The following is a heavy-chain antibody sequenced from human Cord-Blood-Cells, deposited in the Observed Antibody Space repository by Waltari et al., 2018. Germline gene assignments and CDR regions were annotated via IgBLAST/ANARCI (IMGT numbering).Heavy chain of an antibody. CDR2: SIPIFGTA. CDR3: ARGPSYYDFWSGYYNWCDP. J-gene: IGHJ5*02. CDR1: GDTFSSYA. Sequence: QVQLVQSGAEVKKPGSSVKVSCKASGDTFSSYAISWVRQAPGQGLEWMGGSIPIFGTANYAQKFQGRVTITADESTSTAYMELSSLRSEDTAVYYCARGPSYYDFWSGYYNWCDPWGQGTLVTVSS. D-gene: IGHD3-3*01. V-gene: IGHV1-69*01.